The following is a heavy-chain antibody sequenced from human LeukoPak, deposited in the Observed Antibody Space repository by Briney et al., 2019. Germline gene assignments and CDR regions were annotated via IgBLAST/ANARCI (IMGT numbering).Heavy chain of an antibody. CDR3: ARMRDGYMGRYYFDY. CDR2: IPSNSRYI. Sequence: PGGSLRLSCAASGFTFSSYSMTWVRQAPGKGLEWVSSIPSNSRYIYYADSVKGRFTTSRDNAKNSLYLQMNSLRAEDTAVYYCARMRDGYMGRYYFDYWGQGTLVTVSS. J-gene: IGHJ4*02. D-gene: IGHD5-24*01. V-gene: IGHV3-21*01. CDR1: GFTFSSYS.